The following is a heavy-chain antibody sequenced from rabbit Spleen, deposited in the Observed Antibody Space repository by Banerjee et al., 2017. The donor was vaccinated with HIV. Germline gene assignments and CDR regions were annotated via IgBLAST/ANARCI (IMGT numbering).Heavy chain of an antibody. Sequence: QEQVVESGGGLVKPEGSLTLTCTASGFSFSNYGISWVRQAPGKGLEWIACIYVTSGSTIYANWAKGRFTISKTSSTTVTLQMTSLTVADTATYFCARDLSAGSSRGYSLWGPGTLVTVS. CDR2: IYVTSGST. CDR3: ARDLSAGSSRGYSL. V-gene: IGHV1S45*01. D-gene: IGHD1-1*01. CDR1: GFSFSNYG. J-gene: IGHJ4*01.